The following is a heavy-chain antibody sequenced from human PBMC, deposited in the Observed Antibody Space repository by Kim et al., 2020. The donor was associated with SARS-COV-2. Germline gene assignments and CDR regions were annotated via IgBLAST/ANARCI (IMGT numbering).Heavy chain of an antibody. J-gene: IGHJ6*02. V-gene: IGHV3-72*01. D-gene: IGHD1-26*01. CDR1: GFTFSDHY. CDR2: TRNKANSYTT. CDR3: ARTSGIYSPMDV. Sequence: GGSLRLSCAASGFTFSDHYMDWVRQAPGKGLEWVGRTRNKANSYTTEYAASVKGRFTISRDDSKSSVYLQMNSLKTEDTAVYYCARTSGIYSPMDVWGQGTTVTVSS.